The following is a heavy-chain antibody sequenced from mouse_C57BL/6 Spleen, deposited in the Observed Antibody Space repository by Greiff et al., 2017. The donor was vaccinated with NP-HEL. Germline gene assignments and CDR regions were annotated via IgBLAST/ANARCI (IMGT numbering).Heavy chain of an antibody. CDR2: IDPSDSYT. CDR1: GYTFTSYW. V-gene: IGHV1-69*01. J-gene: IGHJ3*01. Sequence: QVQLQQPGAELVMPGASVKLSCKASGYTFTSYWMHWVKQRPGQGLEWIGEIDPSDSYTNYNQKFKGKSTLPVDKSSSTAYMQLSSLTSEDSAVYYCARAREGWFAYWGQGTLVTVSA. CDR3: ARAREGWFAY.